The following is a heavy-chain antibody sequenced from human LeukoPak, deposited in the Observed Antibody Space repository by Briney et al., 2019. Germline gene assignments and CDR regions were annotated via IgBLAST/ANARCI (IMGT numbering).Heavy chain of an antibody. CDR3: ARDSRYCVYSDCRGGAFDI. V-gene: IGHV3-7*01. CDR1: GFNFNNYW. J-gene: IGHJ3*02. Sequence: GGSLRLSCGASGFNFNNYWMSWVRQAPGKGLEWVANIKEDASEKYYVDSVKGRFTISRDNAKNSLYLQMNSLRAEDTAVYYCARDSRYCVYSDCRGGAFDIWGQGTMVTVSS. CDR2: IKEDASEK. D-gene: IGHD5/OR15-5a*01.